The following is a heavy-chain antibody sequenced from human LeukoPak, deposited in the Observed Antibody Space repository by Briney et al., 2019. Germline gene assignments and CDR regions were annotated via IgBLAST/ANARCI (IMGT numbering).Heavy chain of an antibody. V-gene: IGHV4-59*08. J-gene: IGHJ4*02. Sequence: SETLSLTCTVSGGSISSYYWSWIRQPPGKGLEWIGYIYYSGSTNYNPSLKSRVTISVDTSKNQFSLKLSSVTAADTAVYYCARGAIFGVVEYYFDYWGQGTLVTVSS. CDR1: GGSISSYY. CDR2: IYYSGST. CDR3: ARGAIFGVVEYYFDY. D-gene: IGHD3-3*01.